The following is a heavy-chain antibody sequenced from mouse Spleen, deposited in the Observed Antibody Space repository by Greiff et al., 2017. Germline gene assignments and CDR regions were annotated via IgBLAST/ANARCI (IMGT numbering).Heavy chain of an antibody. D-gene: IGHD1-2*01. CDR3: ERGGLLRLWYYDV. CDR2: IYPGGGYT. Sequence: VQLQESGAELVRPGTSVKMSCKASGFTFTNYWIGWVKQRPGHGLEWIGVIYPGGGYTYYYEKFKGKATLTADKSSSTAYMQFSSLTSEDSDIYYCERGGLLRLWYYDVWGTGTTVTVSS. J-gene: IGHJ1*03. CDR1: GFTFTNYW. V-gene: IGHV1-63*01.